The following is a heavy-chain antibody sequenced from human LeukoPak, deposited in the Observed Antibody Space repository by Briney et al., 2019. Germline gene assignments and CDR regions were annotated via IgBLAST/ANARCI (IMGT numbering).Heavy chain of an antibody. CDR3: AKSSQGVATLYFDY. CDR1: GFTFSSYA. V-gene: IGHV3-23*01. J-gene: IGHJ4*02. CDR2: TSGSGGST. D-gene: IGHD5-12*01. Sequence: GGSLRLSCAASGFTFSSYAMSWVRQAPGKGLEWVSATSGSGGSTYYADSVKGRFTISRDNSKDTLYLQMNSLRAEDTAVYYCAKSSQGVATLYFDYWGQGTLVTVSS.